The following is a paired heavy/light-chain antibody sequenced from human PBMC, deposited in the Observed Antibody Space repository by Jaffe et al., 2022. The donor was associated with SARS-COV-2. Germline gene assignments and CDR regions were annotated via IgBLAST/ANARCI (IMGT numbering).Heavy chain of an antibody. D-gene: IGHD3-22*01. CDR2: IYYSGST. V-gene: IGHV4-59*08. CDR3: ARHLPTPQYYYDSSGYFGAFDI. J-gene: IGHJ3*02. Sequence: QVQLQESGPGLVKPSETLSLTCTVSGGSISSYYWSWIRQPPGKGLEWIGYIYYSGSTNYNPSLKSRVTISVDTSKNQFSLKLSSVTAADTAVYYCARHLPTPQYYYDSSGYFGAFDIWGQGTMVTVSS. CDR1: GGSISSYY.
Light chain of an antibody. CDR1: QSVSSSY. J-gene: IGKJ4*01. V-gene: IGKV3-20*01. Sequence: EIVLTQSPGTLSLSPGERATLSCRASQSVSSSYLAWYQQKPGQAPRLLIYGASSRATGIPDRFSGSGSGTDFTLTISRLEPEDFAVYYCQQYGSSPTLTFGGGTKVEIK. CDR3: QQYGSSPTLT. CDR2: GAS.